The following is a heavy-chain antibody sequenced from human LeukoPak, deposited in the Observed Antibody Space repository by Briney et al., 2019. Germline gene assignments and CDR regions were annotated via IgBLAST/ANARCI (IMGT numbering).Heavy chain of an antibody. CDR2: TSYDGSHI. D-gene: IGHD2-15*01. Sequence: GGSLRLSCAASGFTFSSYAMHWVRQAPGKGLEWVAVTSYDGSHIYYPDSVKGRFTISRDNPKNTLYLQMNSLGPEDTALYYCARGRDYCSDYWGQGTLVTVSS. J-gene: IGHJ4*02. CDR3: ARGRDYCSDY. CDR1: GFTFSSYA. V-gene: IGHV3-30*04.